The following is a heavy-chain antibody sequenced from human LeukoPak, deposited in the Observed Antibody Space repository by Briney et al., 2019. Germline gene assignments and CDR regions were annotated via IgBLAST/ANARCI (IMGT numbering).Heavy chain of an antibody. V-gene: IGHV3-23*01. D-gene: IGHD4-23*01. CDR2: ISGSGGST. J-gene: IGHJ4*02. CDR3: AKFDYGGPGIDY. Sequence: GALRLSCAASGFTFSSYAVSWVRQAPGKGLEWVSAISGSGGSTYYADSVKGRFTISRDNSKNTLYLQMNSLRAEDTAVYYCAKFDYGGPGIDYWGQGTLVTVSS. CDR1: GFTFSSYA.